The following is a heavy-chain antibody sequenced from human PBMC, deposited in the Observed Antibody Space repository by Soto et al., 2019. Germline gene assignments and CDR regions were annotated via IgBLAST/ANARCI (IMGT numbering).Heavy chain of an antibody. Sequence: PSETLSLTCAVYGGSFSGYYWSWIRQPPGKGLEWIGYIYYSGSTNYNPSLKSRVTISVDKSKNQFSLKLSSVTAADTAVYYCARVAVAGTRVDYWGQGTLVTVSS. J-gene: IGHJ4*02. CDR1: GGSFSGYY. CDR2: IYYSGST. V-gene: IGHV4-59*12. D-gene: IGHD6-19*01. CDR3: ARVAVAGTRVDY.